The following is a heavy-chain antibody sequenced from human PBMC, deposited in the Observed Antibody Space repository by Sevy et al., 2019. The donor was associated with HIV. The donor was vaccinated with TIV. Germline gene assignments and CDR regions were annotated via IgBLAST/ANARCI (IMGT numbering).Heavy chain of an antibody. CDR2: MKEDGSER. V-gene: IGHV3-7*01. J-gene: IGHJ4*02. D-gene: IGHD5-18*01. Sequence: GGSLRLSCAASGFTFSSYWMSWVRQAPGKGLEWVATMKEDGSERNYVDSVKGRFTISRDNAKNSLYLQMNSLRAEDTAVYYCVREGVGGYSYSLDCWGQGPWSPSPQ. CDR1: GFTFSSYW. CDR3: VREGVGGYSYSLDC.